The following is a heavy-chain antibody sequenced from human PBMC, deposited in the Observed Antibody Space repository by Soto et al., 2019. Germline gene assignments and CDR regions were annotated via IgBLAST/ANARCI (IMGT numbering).Heavy chain of an antibody. CDR1: GYSFTSYW. D-gene: IGHD6-13*01. CDR3: ATEPYSSSYYYGMDV. V-gene: IGHV5-51*01. Sequence: HGESLKISCKGSGYSFTSYWIGWVRQMPGKGLEWMGIIYPGDSDTRYSPSFQGQVTISADKSISTAYLQWSSLKASDTAMYYCATEPYSSSYYYGMDVWGQGTTVTVSS. J-gene: IGHJ6*02. CDR2: IYPGDSDT.